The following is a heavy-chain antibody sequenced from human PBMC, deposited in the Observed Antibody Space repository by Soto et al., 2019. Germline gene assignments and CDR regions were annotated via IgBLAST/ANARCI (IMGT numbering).Heavy chain of an antibody. CDR3: ARVERGTATTVVDAFDI. J-gene: IGHJ3*02. CDR2: ISYDGDNK. CDR1: GFTFSTYG. Sequence: PGGSLRLSCAASGFTFSTYGMHWVRQAPGKGLQWVAVISYDGDNKYYADSVKGRFTISRDNSKTTLSLQMNSLRAEDTAVYYCARVERGTATTVVDAFDIWGPGTMVTVSS. V-gene: IGHV3-30*03. D-gene: IGHD1-1*01.